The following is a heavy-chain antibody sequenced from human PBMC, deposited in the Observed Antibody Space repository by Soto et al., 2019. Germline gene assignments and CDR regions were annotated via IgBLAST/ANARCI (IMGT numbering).Heavy chain of an antibody. Sequence: ASVKVSCKASGYTFTGYYMHWVRQAPGQGLEWMGWINPNSGGTNYAQKFQGWVTITRDTSISTAYMELSSLRSEDTAVYYCARSDLGYCSSTSCYYYYYMDVWGKGTTVTVSS. D-gene: IGHD2-2*01. CDR2: INPNSGGT. CDR1: GYTFTGYY. CDR3: ARSDLGYCSSTSCYYYYYMDV. V-gene: IGHV1-2*04. J-gene: IGHJ6*03.